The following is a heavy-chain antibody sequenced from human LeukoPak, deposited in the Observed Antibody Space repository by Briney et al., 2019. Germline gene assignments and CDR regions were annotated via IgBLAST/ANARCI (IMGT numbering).Heavy chain of an antibody. V-gene: IGHV4-39*01. J-gene: IGHJ5*02. CDR2: IYYSGST. CDR1: GGSISSSYYY. CDR3: ARGDCSSPSCYLSDWFDP. Sequence: SETLSLTCTVSGGSISSSYYYWGWIRQPPGKGLEWIGSIYYSGSTYYNPSLKSRVTISVDTSKNQFSLKLRSVTAADTAVYFCARGDCSSPSCYLSDWFDPWGQGALVTVSS. D-gene: IGHD2-2*01.